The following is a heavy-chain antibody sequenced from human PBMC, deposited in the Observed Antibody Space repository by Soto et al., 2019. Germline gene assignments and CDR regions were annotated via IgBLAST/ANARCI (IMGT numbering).Heavy chain of an antibody. CDR3: AKDPVWATVVLHDAFDI. J-gene: IGHJ3*02. D-gene: IGHD4-17*01. Sequence: QVQLVQSGAEVKKPGASVKVSCKASGYTFTSYGISWVRQAPGQGLEWMGWISAYNGTTNYAQTLQGGVSITQAASPSTAYMDLRSLRSADTVGYYWAKDPVWATVVLHDAFDIWVEGTMVTVS. CDR1: GYTFTSYG. V-gene: IGHV1-18*04. CDR2: ISAYNGTT.